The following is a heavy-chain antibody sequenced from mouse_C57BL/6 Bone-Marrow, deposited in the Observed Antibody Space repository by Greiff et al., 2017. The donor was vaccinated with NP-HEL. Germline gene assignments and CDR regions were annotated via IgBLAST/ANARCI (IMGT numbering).Heavy chain of an antibody. V-gene: IGHV1-85*01. J-gene: IGHJ4*01. CDR2: IYPRDGST. Sequence: VQLQQSGPELVKPGASVKLSCKASGYTFTSYDINWVKQRPGQGLEWIGWIYPRDGSTKYNEKFKGKATLTVDTSSSTAYMELHSLTSEDSAVYFCARRRDYEGDYAMDYWGQGTSVTVSS. D-gene: IGHD2-4*01. CDR1: GYTFTSYD. CDR3: ARRRDYEGDYAMDY.